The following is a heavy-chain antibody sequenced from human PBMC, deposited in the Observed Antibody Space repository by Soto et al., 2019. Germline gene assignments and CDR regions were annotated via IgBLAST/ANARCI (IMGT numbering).Heavy chain of an antibody. J-gene: IGHJ3*02. V-gene: IGHV1-18*01. Sequence: ASVKVSCKASGXTFTSYGISWVRQAPGQGLEWMGWISAYNGNTNYAQKLQGRVTMTTDTSTSTAYMELRSLRSDDTAVYYCARNRGSGYANDAFDIWGQGTMVTVSS. CDR1: GXTFTSYG. D-gene: IGHD3-22*01. CDR3: ARNRGSGYANDAFDI. CDR2: ISAYNGNT.